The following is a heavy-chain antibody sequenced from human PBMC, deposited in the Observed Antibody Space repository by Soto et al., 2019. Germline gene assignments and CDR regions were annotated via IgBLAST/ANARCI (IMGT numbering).Heavy chain of an antibody. D-gene: IGHD1-26*01. J-gene: IGHJ4*02. CDR1: GFTFSNSW. Sequence: PGGSLRLSCAASGFTFSNSWMHWVRQAPGKGLVWVSYINSDGSTTTYADSVKGRFTISRDNAKNTVYLQITSLTAEDTAVYYCVRDRSYTTDYWGQGTLVNVSS. CDR3: VRDRSYTTDY. CDR2: INSDGSTT. V-gene: IGHV3-74*01.